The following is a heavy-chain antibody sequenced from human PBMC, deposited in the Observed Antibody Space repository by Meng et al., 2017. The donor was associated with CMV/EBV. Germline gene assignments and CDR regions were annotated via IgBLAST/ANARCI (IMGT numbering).Heavy chain of an antibody. V-gene: IGHV3-74*01. Sequence: GGSLRLSCAASGFTFSSYWMRWVRQAPGKGLVWVSRINSDGSSTSYADSVKGRFTISRDNAKNTLYLQMNSLRAEDTAVYYCAKVKFWSGPLDVWGQGTTVTVSS. CDR2: INSDGSST. CDR1: GFTFSSYW. CDR3: AKVKFWSGPLDV. D-gene: IGHD3-3*01. J-gene: IGHJ6*02.